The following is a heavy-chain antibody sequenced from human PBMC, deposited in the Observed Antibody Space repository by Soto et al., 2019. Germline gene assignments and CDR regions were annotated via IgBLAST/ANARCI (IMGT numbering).Heavy chain of an antibody. V-gene: IGHV4-30-4*01. CDR2: IYNIGIT. CDR3: ARGVNVFGLVSRFWFDP. J-gene: IGHJ5*02. D-gene: IGHD3-3*01. Sequence: QVLLQESGPGLVKSSQTLSLTCTVSGGSISSGDYSWSWVRQSPGKGLEWIGHIYNIGITYYNPSLRSRVVISISHSTNQLSLRLDCLTPADRAVYFCARGVNVFGLVSRFWFDPWGQGPVVTLSS. CDR1: GGSISSGDYS.